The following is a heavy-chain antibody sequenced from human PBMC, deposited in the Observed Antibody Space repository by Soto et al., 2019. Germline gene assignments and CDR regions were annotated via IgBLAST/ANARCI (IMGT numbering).Heavy chain of an antibody. Sequence: QLQLQESGPGLVKPSETLSLTCTVSGGSISSSSYYWGWIRQPPGKGLEWIGSIYYSGSTYYNPSLKSRVTISVDTSKNQFSLKLSSVTAADTAVYYCARPLEMTTVVKGRWYFDLWGRGTLVTVSS. CDR1: GGSISSSSYY. V-gene: IGHV4-39*01. J-gene: IGHJ2*01. D-gene: IGHD4-17*01. CDR2: IYYSGST. CDR3: ARPLEMTTVVKGRWYFDL.